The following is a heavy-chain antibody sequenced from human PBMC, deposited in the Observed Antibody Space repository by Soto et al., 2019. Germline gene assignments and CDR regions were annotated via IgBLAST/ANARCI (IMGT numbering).Heavy chain of an antibody. Sequence: SETLSLTCTVSGGSISSYYWSWIRQPPGKGLEWIGYIYYSGSTNYNPSLKSRVTISVDTSKNQFSLKLSSVTAAETAVYYCARGLYDFWSGPPYYYYGMDVWGQGTTVTVSS. CDR2: IYYSGST. CDR3: ARGLYDFWSGPPYYYYGMDV. D-gene: IGHD3-3*01. V-gene: IGHV4-59*01. J-gene: IGHJ6*02. CDR1: GGSISSYY.